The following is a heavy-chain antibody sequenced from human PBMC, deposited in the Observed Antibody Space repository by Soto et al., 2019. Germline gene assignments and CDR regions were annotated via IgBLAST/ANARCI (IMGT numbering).Heavy chain of an antibody. V-gene: IGHV1-3*01. J-gene: IGHJ5*02. CDR1: GYTFTSYA. CDR2: INAGNGNT. CDR3: ARDLIEVPSTWFGENNWFDP. Sequence: GASVKVSCKASGYTFTSYAMHWVRQAPGQRLEWMGWINAGNGNTKYSQKFQGRVTITRDTSASTAYMELSSLRSEDTAVYYCARDLIEVPSTWFGENNWFDPWGQGTLVTVSS. D-gene: IGHD3-10*01.